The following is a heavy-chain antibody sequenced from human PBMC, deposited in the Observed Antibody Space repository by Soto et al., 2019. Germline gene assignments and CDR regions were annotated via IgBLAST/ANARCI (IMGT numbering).Heavy chain of an antibody. CDR1: GDSHY. Sequence: QAQLRESGPGLVKPSETLSLTCTFSGDSHYWVWIRQPPGKGLEWIGSVCYSGSTCSRGTTYYSPSLKGRVTVSVQTSENQLSLNLNFVTAADTAVYYCASGTSYDAPTGFYTNYYMDLWGRGTTVTVSS. J-gene: IGHJ6*03. V-gene: IGHV4-39*01. D-gene: IGHD3-3*01. CDR2: VCYSGST. CDR3: ASGTSYDAPTGFYTNYYMDL.